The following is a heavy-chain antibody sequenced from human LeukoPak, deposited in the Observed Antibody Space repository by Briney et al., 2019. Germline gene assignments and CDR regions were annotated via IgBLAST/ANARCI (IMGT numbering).Heavy chain of an antibody. CDR1: GFTFSSYS. J-gene: IGHJ6*02. CDR2: ISSSSSYI. Sequence: PGGSLRLSCAASGFTFSSYSMNWVRQAPGKGLEWVSSISSSSSYIYYADSVKGRFTISRDNAKNSLYLQMNSLRAEDTAVYYCVRELTAVTTFGMDVWGQGTTVTVSS. D-gene: IGHD4-17*01. CDR3: VRELTAVTTFGMDV. V-gene: IGHV3-21*01.